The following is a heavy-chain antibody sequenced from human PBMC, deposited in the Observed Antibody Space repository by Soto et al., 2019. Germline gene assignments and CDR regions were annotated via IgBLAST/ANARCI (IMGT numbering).Heavy chain of an antibody. CDR3: ARNGTLTGYSYGMDV. CDR1: GGTFSDFT. D-gene: IGHD1-1*01. J-gene: IGHJ6*02. CDR2: IIPFFDTA. V-gene: IGHV1-69*01. Sequence: QVHLVQSGAELRKPGSSVKVSCKASGGTFSDFTINWVRQAPGQRLEWMGGIIPFFDTANYAERFQGRVTITADESTTTSFMEVSSLRSEDTAVYYCARNGTLTGYSYGMDVWGQGTMVTVSS.